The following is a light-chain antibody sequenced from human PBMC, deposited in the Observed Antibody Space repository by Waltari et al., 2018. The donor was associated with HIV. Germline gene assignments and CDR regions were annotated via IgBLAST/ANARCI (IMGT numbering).Light chain of an antibody. V-gene: IGLV2-8*01. Sequence: QSALTQPPSASGSPGQSVTISCTGTSSAVGGYNYFSWYQQHPGKAPKLMIYEVSKRPSGVPDRFSGSKSGNTASLTVSGLQAEDEADYYCSSYAGSKVVFGGGTKLTVL. CDR1: SSAVGGYNY. CDR3: SSYAGSKVV. CDR2: EVS. J-gene: IGLJ3*02.